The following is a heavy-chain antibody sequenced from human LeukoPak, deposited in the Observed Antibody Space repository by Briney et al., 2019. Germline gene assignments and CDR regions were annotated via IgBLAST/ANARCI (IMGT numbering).Heavy chain of an antibody. CDR1: GYTFTSYY. J-gene: IGHJ4*02. Sequence: ASVNVSCKASGYTFTSYYMHWVRQDPGQGLEWMGIINPSGGSTSYAQKFQGRVTMTADTSTNTASMELRSLRSDDTAVYYCARESSAVVVPAAIVHWGQGTLVTVSS. CDR3: ARESSAVVVPAAIVH. D-gene: IGHD2-2*02. V-gene: IGHV1-46*01. CDR2: INPSGGST.